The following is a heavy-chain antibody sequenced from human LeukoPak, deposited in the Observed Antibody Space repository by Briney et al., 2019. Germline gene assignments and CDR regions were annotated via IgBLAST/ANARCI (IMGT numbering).Heavy chain of an antibody. CDR1: GGSISSYY. V-gene: IGHV4-59*08. Sequence: SETLSLTCTVSGGSISSYYWSWIRQPPGKGLEWIGYIYYSGSTNYNPSLKSRVTISVDTSKNQFSLKLSSVTAADTAAYYCAGSGSRYYFDYWGQGTLVTVSS. D-gene: IGHD1-26*01. J-gene: IGHJ4*02. CDR3: AGSGSRYYFDY. CDR2: IYYSGST.